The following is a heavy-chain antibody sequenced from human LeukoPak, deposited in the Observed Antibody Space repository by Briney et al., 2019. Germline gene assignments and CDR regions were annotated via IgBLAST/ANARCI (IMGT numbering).Heavy chain of an antibody. CDR3: ARDYYYGSGSYSGDAFDI. D-gene: IGHD3-10*01. CDR2: INPNSGGT. J-gene: IGHJ3*02. Sequence: ASVKVSCKASGYTFSGYYMHWVRQAPGQGLEWMGWINPNSGGTNYAQKFKGRFTMTRDTSNSTVYMELSRLRSDDTAVYYCARDYYYGSGSYSGDAFDIWGQGTMVTVSS. CDR1: GYTFSGYY. V-gene: IGHV1-2*02.